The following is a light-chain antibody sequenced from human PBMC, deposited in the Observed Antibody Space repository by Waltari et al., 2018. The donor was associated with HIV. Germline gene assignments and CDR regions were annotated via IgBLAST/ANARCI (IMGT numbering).Light chain of an antibody. CDR2: DIT. J-gene: IGLJ2*01. Sequence: QSALTQPRTVSGSPGQSVTISCTGTSSDVGGYSYVSWYQQYPGKAPKLIIYDITNRHSGVPDRFSGSKSGNTASPTSSGLQAEDETDYYCCSDAGSDTLVFGGGTKLTVL. CDR1: SSDVGGYSY. CDR3: CSDAGSDTLV. V-gene: IGLV2-11*01.